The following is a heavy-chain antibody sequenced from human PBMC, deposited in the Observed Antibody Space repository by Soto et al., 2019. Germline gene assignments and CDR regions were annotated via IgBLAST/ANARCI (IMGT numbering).Heavy chain of an antibody. CDR2: INPNSGGT. J-gene: IGHJ6*02. CDR1: GYTFTGYY. CDR3: ARGGGYCTNGVCYGSTYGMDV. V-gene: IGHV1-2*04. D-gene: IGHD2-8*01. Sequence: ASVKVSCKASGYTFTGYYMHWVRQAPGQGLEWMGWINPNSGGTNYAQKFQGWVTMTRDTSISTAYMELSRLRSDDTAVYYCARGGGYCTNGVCYGSTYGMDVWGQGTTVTVSS.